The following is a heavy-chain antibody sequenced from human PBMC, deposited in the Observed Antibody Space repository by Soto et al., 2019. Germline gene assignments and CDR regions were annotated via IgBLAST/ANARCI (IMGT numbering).Heavy chain of an antibody. V-gene: IGHV3-64*02. CDR3: AREVSGYGQFDY. CDR2: ISSNGGST. Sequence: LRLSCAASGFTFSSYAMHWVRQAPGKGLEYVSAISSNGGSTYYADSVKGRFTISRDNSKNTLYLQMGSLRAEDMAVYYCAREVSGYGQFDYWGQGTLVTVSS. J-gene: IGHJ4*02. D-gene: IGHD5-12*01. CDR1: GFTFSSYA.